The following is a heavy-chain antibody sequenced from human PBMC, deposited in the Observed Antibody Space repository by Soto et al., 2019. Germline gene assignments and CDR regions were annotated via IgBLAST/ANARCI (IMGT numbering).Heavy chain of an antibody. CDR2: INHSGST. CDR3: ARDHGGLRYCSGRNCYGLFDY. J-gene: IGHJ4*02. D-gene: IGHD2-15*01. V-gene: IGHV4-34*01. CDR1: GGSFSGYY. Sequence: SETLSLTCAVYGGSFSGYYWSWIRQPPGKGLEWIGEINHSGSTNYNPSLKSRVTISVDTSKNQFSLNSLRAEDTALYYCARDHGGLRYCSGRNCYGLFDYWGQGTLVTVSS.